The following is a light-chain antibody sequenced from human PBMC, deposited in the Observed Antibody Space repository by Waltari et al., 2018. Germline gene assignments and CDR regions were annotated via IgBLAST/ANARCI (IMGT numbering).Light chain of an antibody. V-gene: IGKV3-20*01. CDR3: QQYGSALYT. CDR1: QSVSSSY. J-gene: IGKJ2*01. Sequence: EIVLTQSPGTLSLSPGERATLSCRASQSVSSSYLAWYQQKPGQAPRLLLYGAAGRATGIPDRFSGSGSGTDFTLTISRLEPEDFAVYYCQQYGSALYTFGQGTKLEIK. CDR2: GAA.